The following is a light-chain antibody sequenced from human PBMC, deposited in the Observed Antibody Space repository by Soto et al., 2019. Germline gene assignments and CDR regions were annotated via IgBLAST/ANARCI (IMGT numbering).Light chain of an antibody. Sequence: IQMSKSPSTLSASVGDRVTITCRASQSISSWLAWYQQKPGKAPKLLIYDGSSFESGVPSRFSGSGSGTEFTLTISSLQPDDSATYYCQQYKTYSRTFGQGTKVDIK. J-gene: IGKJ1*01. V-gene: IGKV1-5*01. CDR3: QQYKTYSRT. CDR1: QSISSW. CDR2: DGS.